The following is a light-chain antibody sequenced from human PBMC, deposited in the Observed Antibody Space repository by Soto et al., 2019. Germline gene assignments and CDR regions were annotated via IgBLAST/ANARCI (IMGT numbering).Light chain of an antibody. CDR3: QHRANGPT. CDR2: DVS. J-gene: IGKJ4*01. Sequence: EIVLTQSPATLSLSPGESATLSCRASQSVSSYLGWYQQKPGQAPRLLISDVSKRATGIPARFSGSGSGTDFPLTISSLEPEYFAVYYCQHRANGPTFGGGTKVEIK. CDR1: QSVSSY. V-gene: IGKV3-11*01.